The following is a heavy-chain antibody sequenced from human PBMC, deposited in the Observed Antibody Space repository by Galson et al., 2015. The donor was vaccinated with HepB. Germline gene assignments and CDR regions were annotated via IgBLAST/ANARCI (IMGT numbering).Heavy chain of an antibody. CDR2: ISGRGTST. CDR1: GFTFSSSA. J-gene: IGHJ4*02. CDR3: AKGGGFYGDYGAY. D-gene: IGHD4-17*01. Sequence: SLRLSCAVSGFTFSSSAMSWVRQAPGKGLEWVSAISGRGTSTYYADSVKGRFTISRDNSGNTLSLHMNSLRAEDTAVYYCAKGGGFYGDYGAYWGQGSLVTVSS. V-gene: IGHV3-23*01.